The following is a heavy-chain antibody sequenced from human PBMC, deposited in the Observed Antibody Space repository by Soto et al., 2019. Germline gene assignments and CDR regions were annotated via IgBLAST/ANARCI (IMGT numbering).Heavy chain of an antibody. CDR2: IVVGSGNT. CDR1: GFTFTSSA. V-gene: IGHV1-58*02. D-gene: IGHD3-3*01. J-gene: IGHJ3*01. CDR3: AAAQFLEWSQDPGAFDF. Sequence: ASVKVSCKASGFTFTSSAMQWVRQARGQRLEWIGWIVVGSGNTNYAQKFQERVTITRDMSASTAYMELSSLRSEDTAVYYCAAAQFLEWSQDPGAFDFWGKGKMVTVS.